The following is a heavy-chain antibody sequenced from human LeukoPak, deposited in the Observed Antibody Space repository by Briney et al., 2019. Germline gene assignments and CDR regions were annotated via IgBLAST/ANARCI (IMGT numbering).Heavy chain of an antibody. CDR2: IKQDGSEK. D-gene: IGHD6-19*01. CDR3: ARDPYTSGWPSYYYYGMDV. J-gene: IGHJ6*02. V-gene: IGHV3-7*01. Sequence: PGGSLRLSCAASGFTFSGYWMSWVRQAPGKGLEWVANIKQDGSEKYYVDSVKGRFTISRDNAKNSLYLQMNSLRAEDTAVYYCARDPYTSGWPSYYYYGMDVWGQGTTVTVSS. CDR1: GFTFSGYW.